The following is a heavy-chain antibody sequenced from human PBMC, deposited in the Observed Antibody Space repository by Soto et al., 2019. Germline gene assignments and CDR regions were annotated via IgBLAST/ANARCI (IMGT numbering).Heavy chain of an antibody. V-gene: IGHV4-61*01. CDR1: GGSVSSERHY. CDR3: ARDQYVFRSGSYYFAMEV. D-gene: IGHD3-3*01. Sequence: QVQLQESGPGLVKPSETLSPTCTVSGGSVSSERHYWSWIRQTPGKGLEWIGYIYYTGSTNYNPSFNGRVTMAVNSSWDQVALRLWSVTRADTAVYYWARDQYVFRSGSYYFAMEVWGQGTKVTVSS. J-gene: IGHJ6*02. CDR2: IYYTGST.